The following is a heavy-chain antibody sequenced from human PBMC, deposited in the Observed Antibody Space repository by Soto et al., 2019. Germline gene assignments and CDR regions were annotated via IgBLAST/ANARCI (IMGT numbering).Heavy chain of an antibody. Sequence: TSETLSVTCTVSGGSISSGGYYWSWIRQHPGKDLEWIGYIYYSGSTYYNPSLKSRVTISVDTSKNQFSLKLSSVTAADTAVYYCARMEVTPGYFDYWGQGTLVTVSS. CDR2: IYYSGST. CDR1: GGSISSGGYY. D-gene: IGHD4-4*01. CDR3: ARMEVTPGYFDY. V-gene: IGHV4-31*03. J-gene: IGHJ4*02.